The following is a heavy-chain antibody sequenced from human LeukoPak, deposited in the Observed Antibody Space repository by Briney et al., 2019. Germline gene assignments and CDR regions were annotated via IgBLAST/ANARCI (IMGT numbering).Heavy chain of an antibody. J-gene: IGHJ4*02. CDR2: INPNSGNT. CDR1: GYTFSGYD. Sequence: ASVTVSCKASGYTFSGYDINWVRQATGQGLEWMGWINPNSGNTDYAQKFQGRVTMTRDTSISTAYMELSSLRSEDTAVYYCARGVATNYWGQGTLVTVSS. D-gene: IGHD5-12*01. V-gene: IGHV1-8*01. CDR3: ARGVATNY.